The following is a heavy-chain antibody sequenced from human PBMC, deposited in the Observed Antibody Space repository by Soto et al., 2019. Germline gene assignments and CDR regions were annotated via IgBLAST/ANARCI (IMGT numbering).Heavy chain of an antibody. D-gene: IGHD6-25*01. CDR1: EFNFNTYG. V-gene: IGHV3-33*01. CDR3: ARNGVAAAGTRYFDL. Sequence: VQLVESGGGVVQPGRSLRLSCEASEFNFNTYGIHWVRQAPGKGLEWVAMIWYDGSHKYYADSVKGRFTISLDNSKNTLYLQMNSLRTDDTAVYYCARNGVAAAGTRYFDLWGRGTLVTVSS. CDR2: IWYDGSHK. J-gene: IGHJ2*01.